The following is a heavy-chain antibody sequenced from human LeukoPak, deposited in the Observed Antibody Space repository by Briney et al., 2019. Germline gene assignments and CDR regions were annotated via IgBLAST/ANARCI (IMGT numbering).Heavy chain of an antibody. CDR2: IHYSGST. D-gene: IGHD4-11*01. J-gene: IGHJ4*02. Sequence: YWGWIRQXPGKGLEWIGSIHYSGSTYYNPSLKSRVTISVDTSKNQFSLKLSSVTAADTAVYYCARYDYRSRNDAFDYWGQGTLVTVSS. V-gene: IGHV4-39*07. CDR1: Y. CDR3: ARYDYRSRNDAFDY.